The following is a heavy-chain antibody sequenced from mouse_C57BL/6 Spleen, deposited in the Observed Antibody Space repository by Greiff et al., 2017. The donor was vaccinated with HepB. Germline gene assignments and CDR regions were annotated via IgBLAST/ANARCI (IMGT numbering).Heavy chain of an antibody. V-gene: IGHV1-59*01. Sequence: VQLQQPGAELVRPGTSVKLSCKASGYTFTSYWMHWVKQRPGQGLEWIGVIDPSDSYTNYNQKFKGKATLTVDTSSSTAYMQLSSLTSEDSAVYYCAKGGTTVYNYWGQGTTLTVSS. CDR3: AKGGTTVYNY. D-gene: IGHD1-1*01. J-gene: IGHJ2*01. CDR2: IDPSDSYT. CDR1: GYTFTSYW.